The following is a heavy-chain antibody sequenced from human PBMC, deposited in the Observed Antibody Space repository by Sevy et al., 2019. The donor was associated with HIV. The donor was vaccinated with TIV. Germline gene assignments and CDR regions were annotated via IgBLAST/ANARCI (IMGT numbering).Heavy chain of an antibody. CDR2: TYYRSKWYN. CDR1: GDSVSSNSAA. J-gene: IGHJ4*02. D-gene: IGHD3-10*01. V-gene: IGHV6-1*01. CDR3: ARDRWYYYGSGSYLWFDY. Sequence: KQSQTLSLTCAISGDSVSSNSAAWNWIRQSPSRGLEWLGRTYYRSKWYNDYAESVKSRITINPDTSKNQFSLQLNSVTPEDTAVYYCARDRWYYYGSGSYLWFDYWGQGTLVTVSS.